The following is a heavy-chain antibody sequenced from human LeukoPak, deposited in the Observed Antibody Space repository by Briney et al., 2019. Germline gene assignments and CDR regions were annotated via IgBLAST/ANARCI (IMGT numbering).Heavy chain of an antibody. V-gene: IGHV1-69*11. J-gene: IGHJ4*02. D-gene: IGHD6-19*01. CDR2: IIPILGTA. Sequence: SVKVSCKASGGTFISYAISWVRQAPGQGLEWMGRIIPILGTANYAQKFQGRVTITTDESTSTAYMELSSLRSEDTAVYYCARDQEYSSGWLPYWGQGTLVTVSS. CDR3: ARDQEYSSGWLPY. CDR1: GGTFISYA.